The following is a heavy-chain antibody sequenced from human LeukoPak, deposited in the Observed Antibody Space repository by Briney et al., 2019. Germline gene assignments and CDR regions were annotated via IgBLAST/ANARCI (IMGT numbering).Heavy chain of an antibody. Sequence: GGSLRLSCAASGFTFTRYALHWVRQAPGKGLEWVAVISYDGSSKYYADSVQGRFTISRDSSKNTLYLQMNSLRAEDTAVYFCAKEDGTYWSSFDYWGQGTLVTVSS. V-gene: IGHV3-30*04. CDR2: ISYDGSSK. D-gene: IGHD1-1*01. CDR1: GFTFTRYA. CDR3: AKEDGTYWSSFDY. J-gene: IGHJ4*02.